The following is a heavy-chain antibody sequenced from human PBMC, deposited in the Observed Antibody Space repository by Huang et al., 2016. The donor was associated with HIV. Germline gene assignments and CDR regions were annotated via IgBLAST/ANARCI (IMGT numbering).Heavy chain of an antibody. V-gene: IGHV1-18*01. D-gene: IGHD3-3*01. CDR3: ARDIGVAEFDY. Sequence: QVQLVQSGAEVKKPGASVKVSCTASGYSFSNYGISWVRQGPGQGLEWMAWISAYNGNTNSAQKVQDRVSMTTDTSTNTAYMELRSLGSDDTAVYYCARDIGVAEFDYWGQGTLVTVSS. CDR2: ISAYNGNT. CDR1: GYSFSNYG. J-gene: IGHJ4*02.